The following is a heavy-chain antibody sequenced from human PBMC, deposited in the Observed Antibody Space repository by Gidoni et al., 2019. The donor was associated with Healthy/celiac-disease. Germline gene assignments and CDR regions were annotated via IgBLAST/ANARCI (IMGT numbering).Heavy chain of an antibody. Sequence: EVQLVASGGGLVKPGGSLRLSCAASGFTFSTYSLNWVRQAPGKGLEWVSSISSSSSYIYYADSVKGRFTISRDNAKNSLYLQMNSLRAEDTAVYYCARDVVVPAAMDYYYGMDVWGQGTTVTVSS. V-gene: IGHV3-21*01. CDR1: GFTFSTYS. CDR2: ISSSSSYI. CDR3: ARDVVVPAAMDYYYGMDV. J-gene: IGHJ6*02. D-gene: IGHD2-2*01.